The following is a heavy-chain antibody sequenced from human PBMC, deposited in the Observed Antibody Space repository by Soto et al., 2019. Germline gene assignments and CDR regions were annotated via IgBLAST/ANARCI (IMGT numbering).Heavy chain of an antibody. CDR2: IFYTGTT. CDR3: ARLVVVAPVANV. CDR1: GGSITYNSYY. Sequence: QLQLQESGPGLVKPSETLSLTCSVSGGSITYNSYYWGWIRQPPGKGLEWVGGIFYTGTTYYSPSLKDRVSISVDTSKNSFSLNLTSVTAADTAVYCCARLVVVAPVANVWGQGALVTVSS. D-gene: IGHD2-21*01. J-gene: IGHJ4*02. V-gene: IGHV4-39*02.